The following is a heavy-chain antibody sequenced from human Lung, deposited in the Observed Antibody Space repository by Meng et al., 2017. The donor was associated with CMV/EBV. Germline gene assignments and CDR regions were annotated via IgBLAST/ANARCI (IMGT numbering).Heavy chain of an antibody. CDR3: ARSILSNGFDAFDI. V-gene: IGHV3-53*01. CDR1: GFIVSSTY. J-gene: IGHJ3*02. CDR2: IYSGGTT. Sequence: GGSLRLXCEASGFIVSSTYMSWVRQAPGKGLEWVSVIYSGGTTFKANSVKGRFTISRDNSKNTLFLQMNRLRAEDTAVYYCARSILSNGFDAFDIWGQGTMVTVS. D-gene: IGHD2/OR15-2a*01.